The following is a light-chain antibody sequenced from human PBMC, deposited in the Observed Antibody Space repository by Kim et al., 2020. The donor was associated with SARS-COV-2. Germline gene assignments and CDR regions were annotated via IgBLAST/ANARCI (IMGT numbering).Light chain of an antibody. CDR2: GAS. CDR3: QQYGSSPMYT. V-gene: IGKV3-20*01. J-gene: IGKJ2*01. Sequence: EIVLTQSPVTLSLSPGERATLSCRASQSVSSSYLAWYQQKPGQAPRLLIYGASSRANGIPDRFSGRGSGTDFTLTISRLEPEDFAVYYWQQYGSSPMYTFGQGTKLEI. CDR1: QSVSSSY.